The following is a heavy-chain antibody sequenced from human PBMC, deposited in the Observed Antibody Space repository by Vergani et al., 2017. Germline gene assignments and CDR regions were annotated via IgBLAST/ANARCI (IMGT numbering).Heavy chain of an antibody. V-gene: IGHV3-9*01. CDR2: ISWNSDYV. Sequence: EVQMVESGGGLVKPGGSLTLSCVASGFTFEDYAMHWVRQSPGRGLEWIAGISWNSDYVGYADSVKGRFSISRDNANNSLSLQMDSLRDEDTAFYYCGKGQITISAGHFDSWGQGTLVTVS. CDR3: GKGQITISAGHFDS. J-gene: IGHJ4*02. D-gene: IGHD6-13*01. CDR1: GFTFEDYA.